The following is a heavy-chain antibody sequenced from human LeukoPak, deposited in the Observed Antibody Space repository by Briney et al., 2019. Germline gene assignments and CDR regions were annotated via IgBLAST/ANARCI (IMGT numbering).Heavy chain of an antibody. CDR2: ISYDGSNK. CDR1: GFTSSSYA. Sequence: PGRSLRLSCAASGFTSSSYAMHWVRQAPGKGLEWVAVISYDGSNKYYADSVKGRFTISRDNSKNTLYLQMNSLRAEDTAVYYCARGNPGHGLDYWGQGTLVTVSS. D-gene: IGHD1-14*01. CDR3: ARGNPGHGLDY. V-gene: IGHV3-30*04. J-gene: IGHJ4*02.